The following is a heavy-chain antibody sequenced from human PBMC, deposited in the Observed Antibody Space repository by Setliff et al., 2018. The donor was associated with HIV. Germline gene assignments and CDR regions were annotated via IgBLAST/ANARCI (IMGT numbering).Heavy chain of an antibody. CDR2: IIPIFGTT. CDR1: GGTFSSYT. Sequence: SVKVSCKASGGTFSSYTISWVRQAPGQGLEWMGGIIPIFGTTNYAQKFQGRVTITTDESTSTAYVQWRSLKASDTAMYYCARHGGHPGAQWAFDIWGQGTMVTVSS. V-gene: IGHV1-69*05. CDR3: ARHGGHPGAQWAFDI. D-gene: IGHD2-8*01. J-gene: IGHJ3*02.